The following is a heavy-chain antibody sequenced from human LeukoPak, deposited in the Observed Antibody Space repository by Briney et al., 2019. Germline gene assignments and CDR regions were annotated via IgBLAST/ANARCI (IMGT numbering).Heavy chain of an antibody. V-gene: IGHV5-10-1*01. Sequence: GESLKISCKGSGYSFTSYWISWVRQMPEKGLEWMGRIDPSDSYTNYSPSFQGHVTISADKSISTAYLQWSSLKASDTAMYYCARVFILTGYYISYYFDYWGQGTLVTVSS. CDR3: ARVFILTGYYISYYFDY. J-gene: IGHJ4*02. D-gene: IGHD3-9*01. CDR1: GYSFTSYW. CDR2: IDPSDSYT.